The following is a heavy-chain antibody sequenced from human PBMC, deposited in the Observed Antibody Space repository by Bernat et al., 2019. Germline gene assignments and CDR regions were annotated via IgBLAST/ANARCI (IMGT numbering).Heavy chain of an antibody. CDR1: RASMNKYY. J-gene: IGHJ6*03. D-gene: IGHD2-15*01. V-gene: IGHV4-59*01. CDR2: MHYSGST. Sequence: QVQLQESGPGLAKPSETLSLTCSVSRASMNKYYWSWIRQSPWKGLERIAYMHYSGSTDYNPSLKSRVTVSVDTSKNQLSLKLSPVSAADTAVYYCASVPLVCGGGTCYCDVDVWGKGTTVTVSS. CDR3: ASVPLVCGGGTCYCDVDV.